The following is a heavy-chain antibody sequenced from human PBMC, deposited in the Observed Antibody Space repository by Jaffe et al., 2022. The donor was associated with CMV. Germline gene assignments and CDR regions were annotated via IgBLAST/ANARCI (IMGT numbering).Heavy chain of an antibody. Sequence: EVQLVESGGGLVKPGGSLRLSCAASGFTFSSYSMNWVRQAPGKGLEWVSSISSSSSYIYYADSVKGRFTISRDNAKNSLYLQMNSLRAEDTAVYYCARDRKRYYDSSGTGDGMDVWGQGTTVTVSS. V-gene: IGHV3-21*01. CDR3: ARDRKRYYDSSGTGDGMDV. CDR1: GFTFSSYS. J-gene: IGHJ6*02. CDR2: ISSSSSYI. D-gene: IGHD3-22*01.